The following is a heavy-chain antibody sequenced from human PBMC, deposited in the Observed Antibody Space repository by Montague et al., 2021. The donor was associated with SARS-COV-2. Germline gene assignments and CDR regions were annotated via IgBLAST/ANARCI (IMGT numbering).Heavy chain of an antibody. D-gene: IGHD1-1*01. Sequence: SETLSLTCTVSGGTVRDYYWNWIRQTPGKGLEWIGYIFYNGYTKYNPSLESRVTLSVDTPGNQFFLSLRSVIASDTATYFCARHSVSEDGTFFRSYFDPWGQGAQVIVSS. CDR2: IFYNGYT. CDR3: ARHSVSEDGTFFRSYFDP. J-gene: IGHJ5*02. V-gene: IGHV4-59*08. CDR1: GGTVRDYY.